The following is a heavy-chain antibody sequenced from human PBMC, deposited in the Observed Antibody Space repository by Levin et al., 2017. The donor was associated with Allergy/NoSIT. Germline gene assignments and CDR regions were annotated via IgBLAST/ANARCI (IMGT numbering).Heavy chain of an antibody. Sequence: PGESLKISCAASGFTFSSYAMSWVRQAPGKGLEWVSAISGSGGSTYYADSVKGRFTISRDNSKNTLYLQMNSLRAEDTAVYYCAKVLEGLRRGDDAFDIWGQGTMVTVSS. D-gene: IGHD3-3*01. J-gene: IGHJ3*02. CDR1: GFTFSSYA. CDR3: AKVLEGLRRGDDAFDI. V-gene: IGHV3-23*01. CDR2: ISGSGGST.